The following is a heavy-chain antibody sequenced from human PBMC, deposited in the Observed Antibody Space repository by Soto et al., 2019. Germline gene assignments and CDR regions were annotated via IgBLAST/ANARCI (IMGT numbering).Heavy chain of an antibody. J-gene: IGHJ4*02. CDR3: ARVLPTVTTGDY. Sequence: QVQLVESGGGLVKPGGSLRLSCGASGFTFSDYYISWIRQAPGKGLEWVSYISSSSYIIYYADSVKGRFTISRDNAKNSLYLQMNSLRAEDTAVYYCARVLPTVTTGDYWGQGTLVTVSS. CDR2: ISSSSYII. V-gene: IGHV3-11*01. D-gene: IGHD4-17*01. CDR1: GFTFSDYY.